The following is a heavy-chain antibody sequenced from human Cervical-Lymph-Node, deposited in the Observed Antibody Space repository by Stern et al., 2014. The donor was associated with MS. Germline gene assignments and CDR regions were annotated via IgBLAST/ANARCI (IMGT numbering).Heavy chain of an antibody. D-gene: IGHD3-10*01. V-gene: IGHV4-31*03. J-gene: IGHJ5*02. CDR3: ARDGVVRGVTYNWFDP. Sequence: VQLVQSGPGLVKPSQTLSLTCTVSGGSISSGGYFWSWLRQFPGQGLEWIGYISPSGSTYYNPSLKSRLSISMDTSKSQFSLKLRSVTAADTAVYYCARDGVVRGVTYNWFDPWGQGTLVTVSS. CDR2: ISPSGST. CDR1: GGSISSGGYF.